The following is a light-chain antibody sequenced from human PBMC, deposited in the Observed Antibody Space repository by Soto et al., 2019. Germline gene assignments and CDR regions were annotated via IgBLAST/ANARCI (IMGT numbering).Light chain of an antibody. J-gene: IGLJ7*01. CDR2: VNN. CDR3: AAWDDSLNGAV. Sequence: QSVLTQRPSASGTPGQRVTISCSGSSSNIGSNTVAWYQQLPGTAPKLLIYVNNQRPSGVPDRFSGSKSDTSASLAIGGLQSEDEADYYCAAWDDSLNGAVFGGGTKLTVL. CDR1: SSNIGSNT. V-gene: IGLV1-44*01.